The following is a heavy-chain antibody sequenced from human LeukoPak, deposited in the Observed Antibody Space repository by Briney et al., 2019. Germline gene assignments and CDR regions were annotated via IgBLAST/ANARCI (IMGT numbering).Heavy chain of an antibody. CDR2: ISYDGSNK. Sequence: PGGSLRLSCAASGFTFSSYAMHWVRQAPGKGLEWVAVISYDGSNKYYADSVKGRFTISRDNSKNTLYLQMNSLGAEDTAVYYCARVHDWYWGQGTLVTVSS. D-gene: IGHD5/OR15-5a*01. V-gene: IGHV3-30-3*01. CDR1: GFTFSSYA. CDR3: ARVHDWY. J-gene: IGHJ4*02.